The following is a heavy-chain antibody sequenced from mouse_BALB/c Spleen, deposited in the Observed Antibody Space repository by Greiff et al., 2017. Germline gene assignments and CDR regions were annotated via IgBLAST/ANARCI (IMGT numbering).Heavy chain of an antibody. CDR3: AIDLDY. V-gene: IGHV5-4*02. Sequence: EVKLMESGGGLVKPGGSLKLSCAASGFTFSDYDMYWVRQTPEKRLEWVATISDGGSYTYYPDSVKGRFTISRDNAKNNLYLQMSSLKSEDTAMYYCAIDLDYWGQGTSVTVSS. J-gene: IGHJ4*01. CDR2: ISDGGSYT. CDR1: GFTFSDYD.